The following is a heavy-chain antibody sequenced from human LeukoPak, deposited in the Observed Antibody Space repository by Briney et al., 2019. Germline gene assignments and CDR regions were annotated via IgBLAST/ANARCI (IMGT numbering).Heavy chain of an antibody. J-gene: IGHJ3*02. CDR3: AREQSDAFDI. CDR2: IYYSGST. V-gene: IGHV4-59*01. D-gene: IGHD4-11*01. CDR1: GGSISSYY. Sequence: SETLSLTCPVSGGSISSYYWSWIRQPPGKGLEWIGYIYYSGSTNYNPSLKSRVTISVDTSKNQFSLKLSSVTAADTAVYYCAREQSDAFDIWGQGTMVTVSS.